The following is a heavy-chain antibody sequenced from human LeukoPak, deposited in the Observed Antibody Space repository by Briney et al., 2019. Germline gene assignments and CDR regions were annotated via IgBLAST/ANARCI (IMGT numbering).Heavy chain of an antibody. Sequence: ASVKVSCKASGYTFTVYYMHWVRQARGQGLEGMGWINPNRGGTNYAQKFQGRVTMTRDTSISTAYMELSRLRSDDTAVYYCARVSKSGSPDYWGQGTLVTVSS. CDR3: ARVSKSGSPDY. D-gene: IGHD1-26*01. J-gene: IGHJ4*02. V-gene: IGHV1-2*02. CDR1: GYTFTVYY. CDR2: INPNRGGT.